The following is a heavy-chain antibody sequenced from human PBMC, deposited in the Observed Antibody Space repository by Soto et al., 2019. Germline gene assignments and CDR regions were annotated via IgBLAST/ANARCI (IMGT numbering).Heavy chain of an antibody. CDR2: IHPGDSST. CDR1: GYSFTSNW. D-gene: IGHD1-26*01. V-gene: IGHV5-51*01. CDR3: AKWPMGASRNWFDP. J-gene: IGHJ5*02. Sequence: GESLKISCKGSGYSFTSNWIGWVRQMPGKGLEWMGIIHPGDSSTRYSPSFQGQVTISADKSISTAYLQWSSLKASDTAMYYCAKWPMGASRNWFDPWGQGTLVTVSS.